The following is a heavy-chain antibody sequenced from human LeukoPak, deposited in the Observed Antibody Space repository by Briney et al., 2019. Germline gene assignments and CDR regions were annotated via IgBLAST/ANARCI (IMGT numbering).Heavy chain of an antibody. CDR2: IRYDGSNK. D-gene: IGHD1-26*01. CDR1: GFTFGSYG. J-gene: IGHJ4*02. Sequence: GGSLRLSCAASGFTFGSYGMHWVRQAPGKGLKWVAFIRYDGSNKYYADSVKGRFTISRDNSKNTLYLQMNSLRAEDTAVYYCAKDGDRYSGSYSDYWGQGTLVTVSS. V-gene: IGHV3-30*02. CDR3: AKDGDRYSGSYSDY.